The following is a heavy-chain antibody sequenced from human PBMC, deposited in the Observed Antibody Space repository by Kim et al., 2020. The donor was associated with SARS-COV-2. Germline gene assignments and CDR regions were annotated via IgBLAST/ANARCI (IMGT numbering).Heavy chain of an antibody. J-gene: IGHJ4*02. V-gene: IGHV1-18*01. CDR3: ARDGGGLRYFDWLLSTPDY. D-gene: IGHD3-9*01. CDR1: GYTFTSYG. Sequence: ASVKVSCKASGYTFTSYGISWVRKAPGQGLEWMGWISAYNGNTNYAQKLQGRVTMTTDTSTSTAYMERRSLRSDDTAVYYCARDGGGLRYFDWLLSTPDYWGQGTLVTVSS. CDR2: ISAYNGNT.